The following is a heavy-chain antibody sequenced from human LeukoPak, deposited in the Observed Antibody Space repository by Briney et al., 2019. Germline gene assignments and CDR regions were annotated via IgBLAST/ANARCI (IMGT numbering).Heavy chain of an antibody. CDR2: IHYSGST. CDR1: GDSISSSTYY. J-gene: IGHJ4*02. CDR3: ARHQFYGSGSYYFDQ. D-gene: IGHD3-10*01. V-gene: IGHV4-39*01. Sequence: SETLSLTCTVSGDSISSSTYYGGWIRQPPGKGLEWIGSIHYSGSTYYNPSLKSRVTISVDTSKNQFALKVSSVTAASTAVYYCARHQFYGSGSYYFDQWGQGTLVTVSS.